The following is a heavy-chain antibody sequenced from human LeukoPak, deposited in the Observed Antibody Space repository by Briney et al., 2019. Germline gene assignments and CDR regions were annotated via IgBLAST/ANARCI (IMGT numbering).Heavy chain of an antibody. CDR1: GGSFSGYY. Sequence: PSETLSLTCAVYGGSFSGYYWSWIRQPPGKGLERIGEINHSGSTNYNPSLKSRITISVDTSKNQFSLKLSSVTAADTAVYYCARGRRIQLWSRPDYYMDVWGKGTTVTVSS. CDR2: INHSGST. D-gene: IGHD5-18*01. V-gene: IGHV4-34*01. J-gene: IGHJ6*03. CDR3: ARGRRIQLWSRPDYYMDV.